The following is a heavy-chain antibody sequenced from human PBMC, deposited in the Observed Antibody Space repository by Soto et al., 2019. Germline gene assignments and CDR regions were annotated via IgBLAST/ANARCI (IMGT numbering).Heavy chain of an antibody. Sequence: QVQLVQSGAEVKKPGASVKVSCKASGHTFTNYYMHWVRQAPGQGLEWMGLVNPRDDTIGYAQKFQGRITVTRDTSTSTVYMELRSLRSHDTAVYYCAREGDGYKYFDQWGQGTLVTVSS. J-gene: IGHJ4*02. CDR3: AREGDGYKYFDQ. CDR2: VNPRDDTI. CDR1: GHTFTNYY. V-gene: IGHV1-46*01. D-gene: IGHD5-12*01.